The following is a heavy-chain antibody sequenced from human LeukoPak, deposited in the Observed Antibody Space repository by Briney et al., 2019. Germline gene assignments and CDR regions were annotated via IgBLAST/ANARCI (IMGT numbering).Heavy chain of an antibody. CDR2: ISTYSGNT. Sequence: ASVKVSCKASGYTFSAYGISWVRQAPGQGLEWMGWISTYSGNTNYAQKLQGRVAMTTDTSTSTAYMELRSLRSDDTAVYCCARDCDRSGYYCYWGQGTLVTVSS. V-gene: IGHV1-18*01. CDR3: ARDCDRSGYYCY. J-gene: IGHJ4*02. D-gene: IGHD3-22*01. CDR1: GYTFSAYG.